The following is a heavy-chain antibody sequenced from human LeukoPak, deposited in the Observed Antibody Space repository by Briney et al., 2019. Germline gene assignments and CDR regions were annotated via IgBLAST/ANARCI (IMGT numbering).Heavy chain of an antibody. CDR2: INPNSGGT. V-gene: IGHV1-2*02. CDR1: GYTFTGYY. J-gene: IGHJ4*02. D-gene: IGHD4-11*01. CDR3: ARDQGARYGDYIFDY. Sequence: ASVKVSCKASGYTFTGYYMHWVRQAPGQGLEWMGWINPNSGGTNYAQKFQGRVTMTRDTSISTAYMELSRLRSDDTAVYYCARDQGARYGDYIFDYWGQGTLVTVSS.